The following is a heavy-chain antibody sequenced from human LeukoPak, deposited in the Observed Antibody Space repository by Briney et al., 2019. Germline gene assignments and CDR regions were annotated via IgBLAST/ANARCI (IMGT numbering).Heavy chain of an antibody. V-gene: IGHV1-69*13. D-gene: IGHD2-2*02. CDR2: IIPIFGTA. CDR1: GGTFSSYA. Sequence: SVKVSCKASGGTFSSYAISWVRQAPGQGLEWMGGIIPIFGTANYAQKFQGRVTITADESTSTAYMELSSLSSEDTAVYYCARDPSAYCSSTSCYKVNWFDPWGQGTLVTVSS. J-gene: IGHJ5*02. CDR3: ARDPSAYCSSTSCYKVNWFDP.